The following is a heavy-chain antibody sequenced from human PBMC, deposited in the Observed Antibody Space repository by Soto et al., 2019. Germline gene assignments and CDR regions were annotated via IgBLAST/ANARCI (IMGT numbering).Heavy chain of an antibody. D-gene: IGHD3-3*01. CDR1: GYTFTSYG. V-gene: IGHV1-18*01. Sequence: SAEVSFRASGYTFTSYGISWVREAPGQGLEWMGWISAYNGNTNYAQKLQGRVTMTTDTSTSTAYMELRSLRSDDTAVYYCARAIGVVIIPEDYWGQGTLVTVSS. CDR2: ISAYNGNT. J-gene: IGHJ4*02. CDR3: ARAIGVVIIPEDY.